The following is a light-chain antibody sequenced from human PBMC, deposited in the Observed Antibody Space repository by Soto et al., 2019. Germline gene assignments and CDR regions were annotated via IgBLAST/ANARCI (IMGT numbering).Light chain of an antibody. CDR2: AAS. V-gene: IGKV1-39*01. CDR1: QTISSW. Sequence: DIQMTQSPSTLSGSVGDRVTITCRASQTISSWLAWYQQKPGKAPKLLIYAASNLQSGVPSRFSGSGSGTDFTLTISSLHPEDFATYFCQQSHTPPLTFGGGTKVDIK. J-gene: IGKJ4*01. CDR3: QQSHTPPLT.